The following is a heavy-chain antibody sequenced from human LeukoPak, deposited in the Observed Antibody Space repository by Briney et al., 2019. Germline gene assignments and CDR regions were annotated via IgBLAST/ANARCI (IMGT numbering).Heavy chain of an antibody. J-gene: IGHJ6*02. CDR1: GFSFSSSS. CDR3: AREVSMDV. Sequence: PGGSLRLSCAASGFSFSSSSMNWVHQAPGKGLEWVSYISSGSSTIYYADSVKGRFTISRDNAKNSLYLQMNSLRAEDTAVYYCAREVSMDVWGQGTTVTVSS. CDR2: ISSGSSTI. V-gene: IGHV3-48*01.